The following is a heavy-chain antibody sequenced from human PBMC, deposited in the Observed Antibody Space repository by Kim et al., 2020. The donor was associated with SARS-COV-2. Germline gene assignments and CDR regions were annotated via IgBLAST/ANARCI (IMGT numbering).Heavy chain of an antibody. Sequence: ASVKVSCKASGYTFTSYGISWVRQAPGQGLEWMGWISAYNGNTNYAQKLQGRVTMTTDTSTSTAYMELRSLRSDDTAVYYCARVDSSGQKFWYFDLWGRGTLVTVSS. V-gene: IGHV1-18*01. J-gene: IGHJ2*01. D-gene: IGHD6-19*01. CDR2: ISAYNGNT. CDR1: GYTFTSYG. CDR3: ARVDSSGQKFWYFDL.